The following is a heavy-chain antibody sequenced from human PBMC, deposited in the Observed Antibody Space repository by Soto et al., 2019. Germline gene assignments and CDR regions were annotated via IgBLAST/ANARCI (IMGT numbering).Heavy chain of an antibody. CDR3: ARGVVTFNGFDP. D-gene: IGHD3-3*01. CDR1: DGYVISGGYY. CDR2: IYYTGST. V-gene: IGHV4-31*03. J-gene: IGHJ5*02. Sequence: QVHLQESGPGLVKPSETLSLTCSVSDGYVISGGYYWTWIRHRPGKGLEYIGYIYYTGSTDYNPSFKSRVTISLDTSKNQFSLNLRSVTAADTAVYFCARGVVTFNGFDPWGQGTLVTVIS.